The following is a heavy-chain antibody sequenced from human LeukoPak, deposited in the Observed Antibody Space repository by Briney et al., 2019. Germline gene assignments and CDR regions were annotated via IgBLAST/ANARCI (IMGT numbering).Heavy chain of an antibody. J-gene: IGHJ4*02. CDR2: ISYDGSDK. V-gene: IGHV3-30*02. Sequence: GGSLRLSCAASGFTFSNNGMHWVRQAPGKGLEWVAFISYDGSDKYYADSVKGRFTISRDISKNTLYLQMNSLKQEDTAVYYCAKEGPAYGLDYWGQGTLVTVSS. D-gene: IGHD3-16*01. CDR1: GFTFSNNG. CDR3: AKEGPAYGLDY.